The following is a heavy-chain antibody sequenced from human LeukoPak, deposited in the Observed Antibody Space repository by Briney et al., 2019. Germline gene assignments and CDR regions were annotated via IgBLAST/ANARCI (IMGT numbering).Heavy chain of an antibody. V-gene: IGHV4-61*09. Sequence: SETLSLTCTVSGGSISSGSYCWSWIRQPAGKGLEWIGHIYTSGSTNYNPSLKGRVTISVDTSKNQFSLKLSSVTAADTAVYYCARGESRYCSSTSCYVGFDYWGQGTLVTVSS. CDR3: ARGESRYCSSTSCYVGFDY. J-gene: IGHJ4*02. CDR2: IYTSGST. CDR1: GGSISSGSYC. D-gene: IGHD2-2*01.